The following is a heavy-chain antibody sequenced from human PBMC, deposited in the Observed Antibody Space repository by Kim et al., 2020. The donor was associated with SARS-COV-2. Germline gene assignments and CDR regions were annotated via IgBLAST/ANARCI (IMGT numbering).Heavy chain of an antibody. J-gene: IGHJ4*02. V-gene: IGHV4-34*01. D-gene: IGHD6-13*01. Sequence: SETLSLTCAVYGGSFSGYYWSWIRQPPGKGLEWIGEINHSGSTNYNPSLKSRVTISVDTSKNQFSLKLSSVTAADTAVYYCARKGRQQLAYWGPGTLVTVSS. CDR1: GGSFSGYY. CDR3: ARKGRQQLAY. CDR2: INHSGST.